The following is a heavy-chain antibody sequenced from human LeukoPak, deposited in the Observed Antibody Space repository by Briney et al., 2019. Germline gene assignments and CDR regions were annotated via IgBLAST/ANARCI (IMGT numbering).Heavy chain of an antibody. D-gene: IGHD2-2*01. J-gene: IGHJ4*02. CDR2: FDPEDGET. V-gene: IGHV1-24*01. CDR3: ATLVGPRGHFDH. Sequence: ASVKVSCKVSGYTLTELSMHWVRQAPGKGLEWMGGFDPEDGETIYAQKFQGRVTMTEDTSTDTAYMELSSLRSEDTAVYYCATLVGPRGHFDHWGQGTLVTVSS. CDR1: GYTLTELS.